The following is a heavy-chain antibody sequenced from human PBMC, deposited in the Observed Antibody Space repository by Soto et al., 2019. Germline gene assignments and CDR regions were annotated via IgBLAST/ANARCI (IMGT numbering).Heavy chain of an antibody. CDR1: GYTFTSYY. V-gene: IGHV3-23*01. CDR3: AKASDGGWPYYFDS. J-gene: IGHJ4*02. Sequence: SCKASGYTFTSYYMHWVRQAPGKGLEWVAAIRSNTAVTHYADSMRDRFTISRVNSANTIFLQMNSLRVEDSAVYFCAKASDGGWPYYFDSWGQGALVTVSS. D-gene: IGHD2-15*01. CDR2: IRSNTAVT.